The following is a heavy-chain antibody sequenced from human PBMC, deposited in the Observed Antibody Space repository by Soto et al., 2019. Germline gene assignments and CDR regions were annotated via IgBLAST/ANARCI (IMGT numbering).Heavy chain of an antibody. J-gene: IGHJ4*02. D-gene: IGHD7-27*01. CDR2: IYDGGTT. CDR3: ARGPSGDKVDY. CDR1: GDSISSYY. V-gene: IGHV4-59*08. Sequence: SETLSLTCTVSGDSISSYYWSWIRQPPGKGLEWIGNIYDGGTTYSSPSLKGRVTISADTSETQFSLKLNSVSAADTAVYYCARGPSGDKVDYWGQGIQVTVSS.